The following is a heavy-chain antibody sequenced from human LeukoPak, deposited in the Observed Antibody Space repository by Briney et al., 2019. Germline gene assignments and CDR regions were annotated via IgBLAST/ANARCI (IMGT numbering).Heavy chain of an antibody. CDR1: GFTFSDYY. CDR3: AKDVGPGYCSSTSCYTSEDWFDP. V-gene: IGHV3-11*01. Sequence: GGSLRLSCAASGFTFSDYYMSWIRQAPGKGLEWVSYISSSGSTIYYADSVKGRFTISRDNSKNTLYLQMNSLRAEDTAVYYCAKDVGPGYCSSTSCYTSEDWFDPWGQGTLVTVSS. J-gene: IGHJ5*02. D-gene: IGHD2-2*02. CDR2: ISSSGSTI.